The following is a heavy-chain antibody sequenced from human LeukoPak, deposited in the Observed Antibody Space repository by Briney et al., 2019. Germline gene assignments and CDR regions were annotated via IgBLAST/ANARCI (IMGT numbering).Heavy chain of an antibody. Sequence: GGSLRLSCAASGFTFSSYAMRWVRQAPGKGLEWVAVISYDGSNKYYADSVKGRFTISRDNSKNTLYLQMNSLRAEDTAVYYCARASGTDYWGQGTLVTVSS. V-gene: IGHV3-30-3*01. CDR2: ISYDGSNK. CDR1: GFTFSSYA. D-gene: IGHD3-10*01. CDR3: ARASGTDY. J-gene: IGHJ4*02.